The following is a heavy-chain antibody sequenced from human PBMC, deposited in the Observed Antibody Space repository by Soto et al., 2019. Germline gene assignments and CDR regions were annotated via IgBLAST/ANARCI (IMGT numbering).Heavy chain of an antibody. V-gene: IGHV3-33*01. D-gene: IGHD5-18*01. CDR3: ARDPRGYSYGYHYYYAMDV. J-gene: IGHJ6*02. CDR2: IWYDGSNK. CDR1: GFTFSSYG. Sequence: QVQLVESGGGVVQPGRSLRLSCAASGFTFSSYGMHWVRQAPGKGLEWVAVIWYDGSNKYYADSVKGRFTISRDNSKNTLYLQMNSLRAEDTALYYCARDPRGYSYGYHYYYAMDVWGQGTTVTVSS.